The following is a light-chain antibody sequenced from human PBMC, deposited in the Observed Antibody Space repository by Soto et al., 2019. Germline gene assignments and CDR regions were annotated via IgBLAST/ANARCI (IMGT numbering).Light chain of an antibody. J-gene: IGKJ1*01. V-gene: IGKV1-39*01. CDR3: QQSYSGLVA. CDR1: QSISSY. Sequence: DIQMTQSPSSLSASVGDRVTVTCRASQSISSYLNWYQQKPGKAPELLIYAASTLQSGVPSRFSGSGSGTDFTLTISSLQPEDSASYYCQQSYSGLVAFGQGTKVDIK. CDR2: AAS.